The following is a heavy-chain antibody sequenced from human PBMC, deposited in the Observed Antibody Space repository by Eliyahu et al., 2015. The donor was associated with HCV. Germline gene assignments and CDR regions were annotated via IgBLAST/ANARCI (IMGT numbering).Heavy chain of an antibody. CDR2: IANKKDGGAT. D-gene: IGHD2/OR15-2a*01. V-gene: IGHV3-15*04. Sequence: EMKLVESGGGLIKSGGSLXLSCAASGFVFXXAXXNXXRHTPXRGLEWVGRIANKKDGGATEYGEPVKGRFSISRDDSESLLYLQMNSLKIEDTATYFCGSVHVLGYEYFAYFGTDVWGQGTTVTVSS. CDR3: GSVHVLGYEYFAYFGTDV. CDR1: GFVFXXAX. J-gene: IGHJ6*02.